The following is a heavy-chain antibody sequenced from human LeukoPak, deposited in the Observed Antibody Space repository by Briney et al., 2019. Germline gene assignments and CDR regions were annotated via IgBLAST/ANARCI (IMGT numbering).Heavy chain of an antibody. CDR2: ISISSNYI. CDR3: ARGSRFGVVERDAFDI. CDR1: GFTFSSYA. V-gene: IGHV3-21*01. Sequence: PGGSLRLSCAASGFTFSSYAMSWVRQAPGKGLEWVSSISISSNYIYYADSVKGRFTISRDNAKNSLYLQVNSLRAEDTAVYYCARGSRFGVVERDAFDIWGQGTMVTVSS. D-gene: IGHD3-3*01. J-gene: IGHJ3*02.